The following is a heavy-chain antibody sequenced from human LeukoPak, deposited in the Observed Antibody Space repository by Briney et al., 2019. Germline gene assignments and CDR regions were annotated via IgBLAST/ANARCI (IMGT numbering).Heavy chain of an antibody. CDR1: GGSISSHY. D-gene: IGHD1-1*01. CDR2: IYYSGST. Sequence: SETLSLTCTVSGGSISSHYWSWIRQPPGKGLEWIGYIYYSGSTNYNPSLKSRVTISVDTSKNQFSLKLSSVTAADTAVCYCAREMLERGYFDYWGQGTLVTVSS. J-gene: IGHJ4*02. CDR3: AREMLERGYFDY. V-gene: IGHV4-59*11.